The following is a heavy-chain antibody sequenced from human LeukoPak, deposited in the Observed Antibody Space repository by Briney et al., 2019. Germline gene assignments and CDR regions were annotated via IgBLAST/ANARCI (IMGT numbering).Heavy chain of an antibody. J-gene: IGHJ4*02. CDR1: GGSISSNNW. CDR2: IYHDGST. D-gene: IGHD3-10*01. CDR3: ASGYYYGSGSYYLSFDY. V-gene: IGHV4-4*02. Sequence: SETLSLTCAVSGGSISSNNWWIWVRQSPEKGLEWIGEIYHDGSTNYNPSLKSRVTISVDTSKNQFSLKLSSVTAADTAVYYCASGYYYGSGSYYLSFDYWGQGTLVTVSS.